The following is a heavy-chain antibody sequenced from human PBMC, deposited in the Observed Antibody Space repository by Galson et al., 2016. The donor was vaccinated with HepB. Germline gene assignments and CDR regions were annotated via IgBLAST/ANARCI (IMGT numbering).Heavy chain of an antibody. Sequence: SLRLPCAASGFSVSTTYMAWVRQSPGKGLESVSAIFSGGTTFYADSLMGRFTISRDSSSNTLYLQMRSLRAEDTAVYYCARDSGYNEHGGFDNWGQGTLVTVSS. V-gene: IGHV3-66*01. J-gene: IGHJ4*02. D-gene: IGHD5-12*01. CDR1: GFSVSTTY. CDR2: IFSGGTT. CDR3: ARDSGYNEHGGFDN.